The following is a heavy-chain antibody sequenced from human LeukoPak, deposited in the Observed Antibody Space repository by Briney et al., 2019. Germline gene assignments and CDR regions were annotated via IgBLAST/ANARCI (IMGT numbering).Heavy chain of an antibody. CDR2: IYPGDSDT. J-gene: IGHJ4*02. D-gene: IGHD5-24*01. CDR3: ARLRDGYNYYFDY. Sequence: GESLKISCKGSGYSFTSYWLGWVRQMPGKGLEWMGIIYPGDSDTKYSPSFHGQVTISADKSISTAYLQWSSLKASDSAMYYCARLRDGYNYYFDYWGQGTLVTVSS. V-gene: IGHV5-51*01. CDR1: GYSFTSYW.